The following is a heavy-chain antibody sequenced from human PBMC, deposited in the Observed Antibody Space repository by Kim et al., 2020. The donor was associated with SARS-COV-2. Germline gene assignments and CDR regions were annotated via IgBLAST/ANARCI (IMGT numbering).Heavy chain of an antibody. J-gene: IGHJ4*02. V-gene: IGHV3-30-3*01. CDR3: ASEQAGTTGDY. D-gene: IGHD6-19*01. Sequence: GGSLRLSCAASGFTFSSYAMHWVRQAPGKGLEWVAVISYDGSNKYYADSVKGRFTISRDNSKNTLYLQMNSLRAEDTAVYYCASEQAGTTGDYWGQGTL. CDR1: GFTFSSYA. CDR2: ISYDGSNK.